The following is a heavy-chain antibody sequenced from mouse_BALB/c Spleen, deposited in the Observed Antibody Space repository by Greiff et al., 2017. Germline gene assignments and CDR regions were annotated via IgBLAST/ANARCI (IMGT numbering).Heavy chain of an antibody. CDR3: ARWIGYGSSYYAMDY. Sequence: VQLQQSGPELVKPGASVKMSCKASGYTFTSYVMHWVKQKPGQGLEWIGYINPYNDGTKYNEKFKGKATLTSDKSSSTAYMELSSLTSEDSAVYYCARWIGYGSSYYAMDYGGQGTSVTVAS. CDR1: GYTFTSYV. CDR2: INPYNDGT. D-gene: IGHD1-1*01. J-gene: IGHJ4*01. V-gene: IGHV1-14*01.